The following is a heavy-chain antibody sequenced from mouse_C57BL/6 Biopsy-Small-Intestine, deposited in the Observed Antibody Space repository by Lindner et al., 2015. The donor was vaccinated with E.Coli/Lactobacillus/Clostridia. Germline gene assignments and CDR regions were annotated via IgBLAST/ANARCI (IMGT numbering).Heavy chain of an antibody. CDR1: GFTFSNYG. Sequence: VQLQESGGDLVKPGGSLKLSCAASGFTFSNYGMSWVRQTPEKRLEWVATMSSGGSYIYYPDSVKGRFTISRDNANNTLYLQMSSLKSEDTAMYYCARGEGFAYWGQGTLVTVSA. CDR3: ARGEGFAY. J-gene: IGHJ3*01. V-gene: IGHV5-6*01. CDR2: MSSGGSYI.